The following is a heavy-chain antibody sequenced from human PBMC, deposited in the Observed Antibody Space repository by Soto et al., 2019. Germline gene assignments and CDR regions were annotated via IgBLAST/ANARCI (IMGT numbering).Heavy chain of an antibody. CDR1: GGSISRGGYS. V-gene: IGHV4-31*03. CDR3: ASRIAVAGTMYNWFDP. Sequence: SQTLSLTCTVSGGSISRGGYSWSWFRQHPGKGLEWIGYIYYSGSTYYNPSLKSRVTISVDTSKNQFSLKLSSVTAADTAVYYCASRIAVAGTMYNWFDPWGQGTGVTVSS. D-gene: IGHD6-19*01. CDR2: IYYSGST. J-gene: IGHJ5*02.